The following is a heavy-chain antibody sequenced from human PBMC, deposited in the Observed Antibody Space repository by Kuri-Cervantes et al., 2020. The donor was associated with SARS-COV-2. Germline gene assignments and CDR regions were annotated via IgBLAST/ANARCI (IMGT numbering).Heavy chain of an antibody. Sequence: LRLSCAVYGGSFSGYYWGWIRQPPGKGLEWIGSIYYSGSTYYNPSLKSRVTISVDTSKNQFSLKLSSVTAADTAVYYCARQGATTYYDFWSGYYPDWFDPWGQGTLVTVSS. D-gene: IGHD3-3*01. CDR2: IYYSGST. CDR1: GGSFSGYY. J-gene: IGHJ5*02. V-gene: IGHV4-34*09. CDR3: ARQGATTYYDFWSGYYPDWFDP.